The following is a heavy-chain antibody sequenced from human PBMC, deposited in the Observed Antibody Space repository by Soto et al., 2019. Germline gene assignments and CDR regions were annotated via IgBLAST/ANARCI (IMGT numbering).Heavy chain of an antibody. CDR3: ARVDHRGYFAIFTDH. D-gene: IGHD3-3*01. CDR2: IYDSVNT. J-gene: IGHJ4*02. CDR1: GDSLGSGGHY. Sequence: PFPTYTVCGDSLGSGGHYWSCLRQHPGKGLEWIGHIYDSVNTYYSPSLRSRVTISADMSKNQSSLNLRSVTAADRAVYYCARVDHRGYFAIFTDHWGQEALVTVS. V-gene: IGHV4-31*03.